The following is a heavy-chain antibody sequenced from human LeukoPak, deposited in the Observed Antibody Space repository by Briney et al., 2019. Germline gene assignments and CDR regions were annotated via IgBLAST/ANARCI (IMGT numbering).Heavy chain of an antibody. CDR3: AREASTYYYDSSGENWFDP. J-gene: IGHJ5*02. CDR2: IIPIFGTA. V-gene: IGHV1-69*13. Sequence: GASVKVSCKASGGTFSSYAISWVRQAPGQGLEWMGGIIPIFGTANYAQKFQGRVTITADESTGTAYMELSSLRSEDTAVYYCAREASTYYYDSSGENWFDPWGQGTLVTVSS. CDR1: GGTFSSYA. D-gene: IGHD3-22*01.